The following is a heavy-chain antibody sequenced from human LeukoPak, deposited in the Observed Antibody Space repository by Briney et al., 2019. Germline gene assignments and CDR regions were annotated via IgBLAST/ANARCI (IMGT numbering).Heavy chain of an antibody. D-gene: IGHD2-2*02. Sequence: GGSLRLSCAASGFTFSSYAMSWVRQAPGKGLEWVSAISGSGGSTYYADSVKGRFTISRDNAKNMLYLQVNSLRAEDTAVYYCATPQRYCSSTSCYMVYWGQGTLVTVSS. CDR3: ATPQRYCSSTSCYMVY. CDR2: ISGSGGST. CDR1: GFTFSSYA. J-gene: IGHJ4*02. V-gene: IGHV3-23*01.